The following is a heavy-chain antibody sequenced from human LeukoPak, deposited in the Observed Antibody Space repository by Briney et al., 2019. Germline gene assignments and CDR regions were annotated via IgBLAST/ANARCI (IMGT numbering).Heavy chain of an antibody. CDR3: ARDGEQYLNSVDYYCMDV. D-gene: IGHD4-23*01. V-gene: IGHV3-7*01. CDR1: GFTFSSYW. J-gene: IGHJ6*03. Sequence: PGGSLRLSCAASGFTFSSYWMSWVRQAPGKGLEWVANIKQDGSEKYYVDSVKGRFTISRDNAKNSLYLQMNSLRAEDTAVYYCARDGEQYLNSVDYYCMDVWGKGTTVTVSS. CDR2: IKQDGSEK.